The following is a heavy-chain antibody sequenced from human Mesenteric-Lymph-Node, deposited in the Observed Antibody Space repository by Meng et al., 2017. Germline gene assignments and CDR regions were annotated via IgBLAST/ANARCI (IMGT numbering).Heavy chain of an antibody. CDR1: CFTFTDYA. CDR2: VSHDGNSG. J-gene: IGHJ5*02. Sequence: QVQLVESGGGVVQPWLCLRLSCAASCFTFTDYAMHLVRQAPGKGLEWVAIVSHDGNSGCYADSVKGRFSISRDNFRNTQYLQMNSLRPEDTAVYYCARDKSHYDGRSGWFDPWGQGTLVTVSS. V-gene: IGHV3-30-3*01. D-gene: IGHD3-16*01. CDR3: ARDKSHYDGRSGWFDP.